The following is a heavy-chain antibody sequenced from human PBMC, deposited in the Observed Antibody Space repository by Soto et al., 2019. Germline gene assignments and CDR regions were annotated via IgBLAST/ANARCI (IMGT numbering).Heavy chain of an antibody. J-gene: IGHJ6*02. CDR2: ICGSDNI. Sequence: EMQLVESGGGLVNPGGSRRLSCTASGFIFINYCMNWVGQAPGKGLEWVSRICGSDNIHYGGPVKGRFTISRDNAKDSLFLQMDSLRADDTAMYYCARDMWGQGMDVWGQGTTVTVSS. CDR3: ARDMWGQGMDV. D-gene: IGHD1-26*01. V-gene: IGHV3-21*01. CDR1: GFIFINYC.